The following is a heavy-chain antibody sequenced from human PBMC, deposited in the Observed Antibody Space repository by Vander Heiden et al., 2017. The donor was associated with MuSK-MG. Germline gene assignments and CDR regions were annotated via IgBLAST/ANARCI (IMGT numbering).Heavy chain of an antibody. CDR2: IYCSGST. J-gene: IGHJ4*02. V-gene: IGHV4-31*03. D-gene: IGHD3-22*01. CDR3: AREGGYDSSGYIYFDY. CDR1: GGSISSGGYY. Sequence: QVQLQESGPGLVKPSQTLSLTCTVPGGSISSGGYYWSWIRQHPGKGLEWIGYIYCSGSTYYNPSLKSRVTISVDTSKNQFSLKLSSVTAADTAVYYCAREGGYDSSGYIYFDYWGQGTLVTVSS.